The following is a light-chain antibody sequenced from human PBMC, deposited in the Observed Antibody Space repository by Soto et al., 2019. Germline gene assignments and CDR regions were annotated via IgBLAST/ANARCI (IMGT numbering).Light chain of an antibody. CDR3: QQYNDNWPT. V-gene: IGKV3-15*01. J-gene: IGKJ1*01. Sequence: EIVMTQYPDTLSVSPGETVTLPCRASQSVRTNLAWYQHKPGQSPRLLIYGASNRATGFPTRFSGSGSGTEFTLTISSLQSEDFAVYYCQQYNDNWPTFGQETKWIS. CDR1: QSVRTN. CDR2: GAS.